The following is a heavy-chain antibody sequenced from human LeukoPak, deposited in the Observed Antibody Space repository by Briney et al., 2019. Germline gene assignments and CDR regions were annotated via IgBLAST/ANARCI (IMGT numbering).Heavy chain of an antibody. CDR3: ARRNETSGYYYFDY. D-gene: IGHD5-12*01. CDR2: IYYSGST. Sequence: SETLCLTCTVSGGSISSSSYYWGWIRQPPGKGLEWIGSIYYSGSTYYNPSLKSRVTISVDTSKNQFSLKLSSVTAADTAVYYCARRNETSGYYYFDYWGQGTLVTVSS. J-gene: IGHJ4*02. V-gene: IGHV4-39*01. CDR1: GGSISSSSYY.